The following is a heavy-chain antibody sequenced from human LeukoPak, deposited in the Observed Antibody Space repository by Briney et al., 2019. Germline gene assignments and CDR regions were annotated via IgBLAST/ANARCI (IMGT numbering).Heavy chain of an antibody. V-gene: IGHV4-59*01. CDR1: GGSISHYS. Sequence: SETLSLTCTVPGGSISHYSWNWIRQPPGKGLGWIGLFYFSGTANYAPSLKSRFTISVDTSKNQFSLKLSSVTAADTAVYSCARGELENSDWSPPRYFDCWGQATLVTAAS. D-gene: IGHD6-19*01. CDR3: ARGELENSDWSPPRYFDC. J-gene: IGHJ4*02. CDR2: FYFSGTA.